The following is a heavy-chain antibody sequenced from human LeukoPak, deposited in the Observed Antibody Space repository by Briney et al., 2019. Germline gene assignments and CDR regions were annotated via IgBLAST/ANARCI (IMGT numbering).Heavy chain of an antibody. CDR3: ARVGIAVAQFFDY. CDR1: GFSFSGYS. D-gene: IGHD6-19*01. CDR2: ISSSSSAI. V-gene: IGHV3-48*02. J-gene: IGHJ4*02. Sequence: PGGSLRLSCAASGFSFSGYSMNWVRQAPGKGLEWVSYISSSSSAIYYADSVKGRFTISRDNAKNSLYLQMNSPRDEDTAVYYCARVGIAVAQFFDYWGQGTLVTVSS.